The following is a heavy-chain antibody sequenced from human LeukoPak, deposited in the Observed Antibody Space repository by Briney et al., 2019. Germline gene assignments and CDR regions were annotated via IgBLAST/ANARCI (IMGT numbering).Heavy chain of an antibody. J-gene: IGHJ4*02. CDR1: GYSSTNYW. CDR2: IYPGDSDT. V-gene: IGHV5-51*01. Sequence: GESLKISCKGSGYSSTNYWIGWVRQMPGKGLEWMGIIYPGDSDTRYSPSFQGQVTISADKSISTAYLQWSSLKASDTAMYYCARRTDRSFWYLDYWGQGTLVTVSS. CDR3: ARRTDRSFWYLDY.